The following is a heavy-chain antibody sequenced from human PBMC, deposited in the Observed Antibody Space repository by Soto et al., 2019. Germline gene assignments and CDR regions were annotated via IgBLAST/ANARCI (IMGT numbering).Heavy chain of an antibody. D-gene: IGHD2-2*01. Sequence: KGLEWVSAISGSGGSTYYADSVKGRFTISRDNSKNTLYLQMNSLRAEDTAVYYCSKQTGDGSSNSCSVAEYLRH. CDR2: ISGSGGST. J-gene: IGHJ1*01. V-gene: IGHV3-23*01. CDR3: SKQTGDGSSNSCSVAEYLRH.